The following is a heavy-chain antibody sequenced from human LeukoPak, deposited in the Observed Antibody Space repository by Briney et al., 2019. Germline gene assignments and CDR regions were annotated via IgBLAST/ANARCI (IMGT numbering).Heavy chain of an antibody. J-gene: IGHJ4*02. CDR3: ARGRLGGYSVYDLFDY. V-gene: IGHV4-30-2*01. D-gene: IGHD5/OR15-5a*01. CDR1: GGSISSGGYS. Sequence: SETLSLTCAVSGGSISSGGYSWSWIRQPPGKGLEWIGYIYHSGSTYYNPSLKSRVTISVDRSKNQFSLKLSSVTAADTAVYYCARGRLGGYSVYDLFDYWGQGTLVTASS. CDR2: IYHSGST.